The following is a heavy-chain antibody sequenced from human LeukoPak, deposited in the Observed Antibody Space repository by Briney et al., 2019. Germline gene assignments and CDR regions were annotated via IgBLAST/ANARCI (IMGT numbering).Heavy chain of an antibody. J-gene: IGHJ3*02. Sequence: PGGSLRLSCAASGFTVRGYYMSWVRRTPGKGLEWVSVIYGTGRTYYAESVKGRFTMSRDISQKTLHLQMNSLRIEDTAVYYCAAITLEGNIGDAFDIWGQGTVVTVAS. CDR1: GFTVRGYY. CDR2: IYGTGRT. V-gene: IGHV3-53*01. D-gene: IGHD3-10*01. CDR3: AAITLEGNIGDAFDI.